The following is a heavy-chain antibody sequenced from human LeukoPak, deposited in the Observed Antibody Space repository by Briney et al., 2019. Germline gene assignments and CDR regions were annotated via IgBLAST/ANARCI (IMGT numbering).Heavy chain of an antibody. CDR3: AIGVRGSGSYQIWGHAFDI. CDR1: GYTFTSYG. Sequence: GASVKVSCKASGYTFTSYGISWVRQAPGQGLEWMGGIISIFSTADYAQKFQGRVTITADESTSTAYMELSSLRSEDTAVYYCAIGVRGSGSYQIWGHAFDIWGQGTVVTVSS. D-gene: IGHD3-10*01. CDR2: IISIFSTA. J-gene: IGHJ3*02. V-gene: IGHV1-69*13.